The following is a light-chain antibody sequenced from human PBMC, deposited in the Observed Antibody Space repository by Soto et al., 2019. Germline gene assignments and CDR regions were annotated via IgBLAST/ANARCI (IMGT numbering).Light chain of an antibody. CDR3: QQYDSLPPA. J-gene: IGKJ4*01. V-gene: IGKV1-33*01. CDR1: QDISYY. CDR2: DAT. Sequence: DIQMTQSPSSLSASIGDRVTITCQASQDISYYISWYQQKPGKAPKLLIYDATTLEIGAPSRFSGSGSGTHFTLTINSLQPEDISTYYCQQYDSLPPAFGGGTKVEI.